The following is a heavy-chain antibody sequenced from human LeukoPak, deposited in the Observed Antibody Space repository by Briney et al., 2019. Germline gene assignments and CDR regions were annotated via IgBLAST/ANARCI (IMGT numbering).Heavy chain of an antibody. D-gene: IGHD3-9*01. CDR3: VKWVDYDVLTGYYVSDY. CDR1: GFTFSNYA. CDR2: ITGSGGNT. V-gene: IGHV3-23*01. Sequence: PGASLRLSCAASGFTFSNYAMSWVRQAPGKGLEWVSAITGSGGNTYYADSVKGRFTISRDNSKNTVFLQMNSLRAEDTAVYYCVKWVDYDVLTGYYVSDYWGQGTLVTVSS. J-gene: IGHJ4*02.